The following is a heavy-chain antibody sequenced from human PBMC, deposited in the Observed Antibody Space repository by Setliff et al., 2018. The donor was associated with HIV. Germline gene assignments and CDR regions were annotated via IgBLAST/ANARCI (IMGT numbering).Heavy chain of an antibody. Sequence: ASVKVSCKISGYTLTEVSMHWMRQAPGKGLEWMGRVDPEDEKTIYAEKFQGRVTITADTSTNLVYMDLSGLRSEDTAIYYCAALAAAHPFDYWGQGTLVTVSS. D-gene: IGHD6-13*01. CDR1: GYTLTEVS. V-gene: IGHV1-24*01. CDR3: AALAAAHPFDY. J-gene: IGHJ4*01. CDR2: VDPEDEKT.